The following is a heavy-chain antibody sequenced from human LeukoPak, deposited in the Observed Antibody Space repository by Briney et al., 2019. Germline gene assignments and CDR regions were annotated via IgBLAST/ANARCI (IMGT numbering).Heavy chain of an antibody. CDR3: ARGHSSSWYPNNWFDP. CDR1: GGTFSSYA. V-gene: IGHV1-69*05. Sequence: SVKVSCKASGGTFSSYAISWVRQAPGQGLEWMGGIIPIFGTANYAQKFQDRVTITTDESTSTAYMELSSLRSEDTAVYYCARGHSSSWYPNNWFDPWGQGTLVTVSS. D-gene: IGHD6-13*01. J-gene: IGHJ5*02. CDR2: IIPIFGTA.